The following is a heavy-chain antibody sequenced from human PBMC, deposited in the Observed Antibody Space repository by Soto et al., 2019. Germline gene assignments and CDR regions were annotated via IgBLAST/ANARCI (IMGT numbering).Heavy chain of an antibody. Sequence: QVQLVQSGAEVKNPGSSVKVSCKASGGTFGSYAISWVRQAPGQGLEWMGGIIPIPGTANYAQKFQGRVTIAADESTSTAYMELSSLRSEDTAVYYCARSQGSSTSLEIYYYYYYGMDGWGQGTTVTVSS. J-gene: IGHJ6*02. CDR3: ARSQGSSTSLEIYYYYYYGMDG. V-gene: IGHV1-69*01. CDR2: IIPIPGTA. CDR1: GGTFGSYA. D-gene: IGHD2-2*01.